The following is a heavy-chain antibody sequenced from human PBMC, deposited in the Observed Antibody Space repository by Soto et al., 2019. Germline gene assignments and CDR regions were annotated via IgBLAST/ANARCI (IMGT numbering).Heavy chain of an antibody. CDR1: GGTFSSYA. J-gene: IGHJ6*02. Sequence: SVKVSCKASGGTFSSYAISWVRQAPGQGLEWMGGIIPIFGTANYAQKFQGRVTITADKSTSTAYMELSSLRSEDTAVYYCARVQRDAYYYYGMDVWGQGTTVTVSS. CDR3: ARVQRDAYYYYGMDV. V-gene: IGHV1-69*06. CDR2: IIPIFGTA.